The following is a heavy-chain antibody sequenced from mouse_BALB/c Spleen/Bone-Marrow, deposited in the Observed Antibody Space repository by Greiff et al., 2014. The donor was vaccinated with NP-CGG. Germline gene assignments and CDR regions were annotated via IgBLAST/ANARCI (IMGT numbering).Heavy chain of an antibody. CDR3: ARSDYDAWFAY. CDR2: IHYSGST. D-gene: IGHD2-4*01. J-gene: IGHJ3*01. Sequence: EVQLQQSGPGLVKPSQSLSLTCTVTGYYITSGYSWHLIRQFPGNKLEWMGYIHYSGSTNYNPSLKSRISITRDTSKNQFFLQLNSVTTEDTATYYCARSDYDAWFAYWGQGTLVTVSA. CDR1: GYYITSGYS. V-gene: IGHV3-1*02.